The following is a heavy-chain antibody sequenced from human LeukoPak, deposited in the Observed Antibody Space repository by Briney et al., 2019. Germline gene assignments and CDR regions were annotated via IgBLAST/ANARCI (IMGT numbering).Heavy chain of an antibody. CDR2: INANNGDT. J-gene: IGHJ4*02. V-gene: IGHV1-18*01. D-gene: IGHD3-3*01. CDR3: TRDFVLLTSYDVFEN. Sequence: ASVKVSCKASGYTFTTYGISWVRQAAGQGLEWMGWINANNGDTHYAQKLQGRITMTTDTSTSTVYMELRSLSSDDTAVYYCTRDFVLLTSYDVFENWGQGTLVTVSS. CDR1: GYTFTTYG.